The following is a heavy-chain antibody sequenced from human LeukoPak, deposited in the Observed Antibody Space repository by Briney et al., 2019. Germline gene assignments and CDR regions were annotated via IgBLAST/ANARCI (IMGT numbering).Heavy chain of an antibody. CDR2: ISYDGSDK. D-gene: IGHD6-13*01. Sequence: GGSLRLSCAASGFTFSSYAMHWVRQAPGKGLEWVAVISYDGSDKYYADSVKGRFTISRDNSKNTLYLQMNSLRAEDTAVYYCAKDPRRYSRTGGYFDYWGQGTLVTVSS. CDR3: AKDPRRYSRTGGYFDY. CDR1: GFTFSSYA. V-gene: IGHV3-30*18. J-gene: IGHJ4*02.